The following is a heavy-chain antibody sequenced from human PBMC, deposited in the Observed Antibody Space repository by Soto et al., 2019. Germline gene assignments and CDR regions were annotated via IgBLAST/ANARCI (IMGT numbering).Heavy chain of an antibody. CDR2: ISYDGSNK. Sequence: RLSCAASGFTFSSYGMHWVRQAPGKGLEWVAVISYDGSNKYYADSVKGRFTISRDNSKNTLYLQMNSLRAEDTAVYYCAKVSYGDYPNWFDPWGQGTLVTVSS. CDR3: AKVSYGDYPNWFDP. D-gene: IGHD4-17*01. J-gene: IGHJ5*02. V-gene: IGHV3-30*18. CDR1: GFTFSSYG.